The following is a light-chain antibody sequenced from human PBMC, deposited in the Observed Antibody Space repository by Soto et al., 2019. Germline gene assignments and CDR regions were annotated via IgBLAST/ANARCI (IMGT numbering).Light chain of an antibody. J-gene: IGKJ1*01. CDR2: DAS. V-gene: IGKV3-11*01. Sequence: EIVLTQSPATLSLSPGEKDTLSCRASQSVSSYLAWYQQKPGQAPRLLIYDASNRATGIPARFSGSGSGTDFTLTISGLEPEDFAVYYCQQRSNWWTFGQGTKVDIK. CDR3: QQRSNWWT. CDR1: QSVSSY.